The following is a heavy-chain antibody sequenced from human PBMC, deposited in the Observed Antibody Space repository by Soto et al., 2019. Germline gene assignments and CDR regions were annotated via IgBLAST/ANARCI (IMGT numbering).Heavy chain of an antibody. CDR1: GFTFSSYA. Sequence: GGSLRLSCAASGFTFSSYAMSWIRQAPGKWLEWVSGMSGSYDNIYYADSVKGRFTISRDNSKSTLYLQMNGLRAKDTAVYYCAKGLPYSGYDYYFDYWGQGXLVTVYS. CDR3: AKGLPYSGYDYYFDY. V-gene: IGHV3-23*01. D-gene: IGHD5-12*01. CDR2: MSGSYDNI. J-gene: IGHJ4*02.